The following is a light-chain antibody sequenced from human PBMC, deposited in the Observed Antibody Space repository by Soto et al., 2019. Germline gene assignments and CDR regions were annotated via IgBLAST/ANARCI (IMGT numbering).Light chain of an antibody. CDR3: QQYNSYSPIT. CDR2: KAS. V-gene: IGKV1-5*03. Sequence: DIQMTQSPSTLPASLWDRVPFTCLASQSISSWLAWYQQKPGKAPKLLIYKASSLESGVPSRFSGSGSGTEFTLTISSLQPDDFATYYCQQYNSYSPITFGGGTKVDIK. CDR1: QSISSW. J-gene: IGKJ4*01.